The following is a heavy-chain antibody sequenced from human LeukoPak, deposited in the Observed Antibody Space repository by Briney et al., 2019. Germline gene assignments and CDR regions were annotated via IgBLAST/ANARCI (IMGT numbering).Heavy chain of an antibody. CDR2: INPNSGGT. J-gene: IGHJ4*02. CDR1: GYTFTDYY. Sequence: GASVKVSCKASGYTFTDYYMHWVRQAPGQGLEWMGLINPNSGGTNYAQKFQGRVTMTRDTSISTAYMELRRLRSDDTAVYYCARGYLYYYDVSGHPFDYWGQGTLVTVSS. D-gene: IGHD3-22*01. CDR3: ARGYLYYYDVSGHPFDY. V-gene: IGHV1-2*02.